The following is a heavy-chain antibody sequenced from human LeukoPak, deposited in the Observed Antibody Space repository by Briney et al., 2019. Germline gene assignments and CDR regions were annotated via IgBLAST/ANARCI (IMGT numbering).Heavy chain of an antibody. D-gene: IGHD2-2*01. Sequence: GGSLRLSCAASGFTVSSNYMSWVRQAPGKGLEWVSEIYSDGSTYYAASVKGRFSISRHNSKNTVYLQMNSLRAEDTAVYYCAREGGAAIKVANAFDIWGQGTMVTVSS. CDR1: GFTVSSNY. J-gene: IGHJ3*02. V-gene: IGHV3-53*01. CDR2: IYSDGST. CDR3: AREGGAAIKVANAFDI.